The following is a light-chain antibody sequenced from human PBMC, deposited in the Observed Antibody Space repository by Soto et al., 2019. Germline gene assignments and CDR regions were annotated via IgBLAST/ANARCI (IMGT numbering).Light chain of an antibody. Sequence: QSVLTQPASVSGSPARLIPISCTGTSSVVGGNNYVSWYQPQPGKAPTLVIYDVSMRPSGVFSRSSGSKSGNTASLTISGLQAEDEADYYCSSYTSSRTYVFGTETEVTVL. J-gene: IGLJ1*01. V-gene: IGLV2-14*01. CDR2: DVS. CDR1: SSVVGGNNY. CDR3: SSYTSSRTYV.